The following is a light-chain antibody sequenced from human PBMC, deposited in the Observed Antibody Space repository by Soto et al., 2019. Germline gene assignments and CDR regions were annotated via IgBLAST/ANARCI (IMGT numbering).Light chain of an antibody. Sequence: ERVMTQSPGTLSVYTGGRATLSCRASQSVSSDLAWYQQRPGQAPRLLMYGASSRATGIPDRFSGSGSGTDFTLSITRLQPEDCAVYYCQQYGSSPWTSGQGTKVDI. J-gene: IGKJ1*01. CDR1: QSVSSD. CDR3: QQYGSSPWT. CDR2: GAS. V-gene: IGKV3-20*01.